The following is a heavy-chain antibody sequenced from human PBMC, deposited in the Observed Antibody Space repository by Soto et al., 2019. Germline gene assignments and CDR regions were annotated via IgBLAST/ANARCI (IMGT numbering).Heavy chain of an antibody. CDR2: IYTSGST. J-gene: IGHJ6*02. CDR1: GGSISSYY. CDR3: ARDTYYDFWSGYYTGVPYGMDV. Sequence: TSETLSLTCTVSGGSISSYYWSWIRQPAGKGLEWIGRIYTSGSTNYNPSLKSRVTMSVDTSKNQFSLKLSSVTAAGTAVYYCARDTYYDFWSGYYTGVPYGMDVWGQGTTVTVSS. D-gene: IGHD3-3*01. V-gene: IGHV4-4*07.